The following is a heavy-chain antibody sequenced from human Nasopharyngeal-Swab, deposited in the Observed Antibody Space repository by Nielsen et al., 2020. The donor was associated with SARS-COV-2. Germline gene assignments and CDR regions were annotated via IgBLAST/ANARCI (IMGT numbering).Heavy chain of an antibody. J-gene: IGHJ4*02. CDR3: ARGDPYDYVWGSYHDY. CDR2: IKQDGSEK. V-gene: IGHV3-7*01. CDR1: GFTFSSYW. D-gene: IGHD3-16*02. Sequence: GESLKISCAASGFTFSSYWLSWVRQAPGKGLEWVANIKQDGSEKFYVDSVKGRFTISRDNAKNSLYLQMNSLRAEDTAVYCCARGDPYDYVWGSYHDYWGQGTLVTVSS.